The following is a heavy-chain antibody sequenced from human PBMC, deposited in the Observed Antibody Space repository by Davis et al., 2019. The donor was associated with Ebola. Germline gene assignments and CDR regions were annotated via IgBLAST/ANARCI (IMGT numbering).Heavy chain of an antibody. CDR3: VTGLMGGTNY. CDR1: GFTFSNSW. Sequence: GESLKISCAASGFTFSNSWMSWVRQGPGEGLVWVSHINRDGTTTNYADSVKGRFTIPRDNAKNSLYLQMNSLRAEDTAVYYCVTGLMGGTNYWGQGTLVTVSS. CDR2: INRDGTTT. V-gene: IGHV3-74*01. D-gene: IGHD1-26*01. J-gene: IGHJ4*02.